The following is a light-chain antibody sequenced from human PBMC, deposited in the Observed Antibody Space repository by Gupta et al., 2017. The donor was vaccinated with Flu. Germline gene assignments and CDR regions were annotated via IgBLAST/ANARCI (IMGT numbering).Light chain of an antibody. CDR1: SSNIGSNT. Sequence: QSVLTQPPSASGTPGQGVTISCSGSSSNIGSNTVNWYQQFPGTAPKLLIYSNNQRPSGVPDRFSGSKSGTSASLAISGLQSDDEADYYCAAWEDGLSGRAFGGGTKLTVL. V-gene: IGLV1-44*01. CDR3: AAWEDGLSGRA. CDR2: SNN. J-gene: IGLJ2*01.